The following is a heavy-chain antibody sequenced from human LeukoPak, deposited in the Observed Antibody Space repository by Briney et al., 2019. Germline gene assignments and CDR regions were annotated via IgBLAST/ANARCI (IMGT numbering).Heavy chain of an antibody. Sequence: GGSLRLSCAASGFTFDSYALHWVRQAPGKGLEYVSGISSTGGSTTFANSVKDRFTISRDDSKNTLYLQMVSLRVEDMAVYYCARGSGTHYYHYSMDVWGQGTTVTVSS. J-gene: IGHJ6*02. CDR3: ARGSGTHYYHYSMDV. V-gene: IGHV3-64*01. CDR1: GFTFDSYA. CDR2: ISSTGGST. D-gene: IGHD3-10*01.